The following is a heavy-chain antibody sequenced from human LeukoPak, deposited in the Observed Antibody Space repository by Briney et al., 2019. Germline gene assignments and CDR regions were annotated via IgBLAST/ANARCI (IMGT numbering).Heavy chain of an antibody. CDR3: AKSGYNRFDY. D-gene: IGHD5-24*01. Sequence: GGSLRLSCAASGFTVSSNYMSWVRQAPGQGLEWVSSISGSGSGGRTYYADSVKGRFTISRDNSKNTLDLQMNSLRAEDTAVYYCAKSGYNRFDYWGQGTLVTVSS. J-gene: IGHJ4*02. CDR2: ISGSGSGGRT. CDR1: GFTVSSNY. V-gene: IGHV3-23*01.